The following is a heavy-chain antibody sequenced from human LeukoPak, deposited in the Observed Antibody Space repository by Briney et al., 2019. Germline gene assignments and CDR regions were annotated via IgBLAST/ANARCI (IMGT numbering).Heavy chain of an antibody. CDR1: GGSISSYY. Sequence: SETLSLTCTVSGGSISSYYWSWIRQPPGKGLEWIGYIYTSGSTNYNPSLKGRVTISVDTSKNQFSLKLSSVTAADTAVYYCARMNFRSVDPWGQGTLVTVSS. J-gene: IGHJ5*02. CDR3: ARMNFRSVDP. V-gene: IGHV4-4*09. CDR2: IYTSGST. D-gene: IGHD1-7*01.